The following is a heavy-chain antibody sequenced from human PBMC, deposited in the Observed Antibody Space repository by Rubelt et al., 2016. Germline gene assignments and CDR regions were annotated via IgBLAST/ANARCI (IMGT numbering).Heavy chain of an antibody. J-gene: IGHJ3*02. CDR2: IYYSGST. Sequence: GKGLEWIGYIYYSGSTNYNPSLKSRLTISLDTSKNQFSLRLTSVTAADTAMYYCARPMGYCSSTACANDAFDIWGQGTMVTVSS. D-gene: IGHD2-2*01. CDR3: ARPMGYCSSTACANDAFDI. V-gene: IGHV4-59*12.